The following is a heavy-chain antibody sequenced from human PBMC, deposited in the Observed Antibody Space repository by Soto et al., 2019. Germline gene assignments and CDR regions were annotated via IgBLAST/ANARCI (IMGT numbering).Heavy chain of an antibody. CDR1: GYTFSEHG. Sequence: QIQLVQSGPEVKKPGASVRVSCKASGYTFSEHGFSWVRQGPGQGLEWLGGIRAYTGVTDYAQKFQGRLTLTTDTSTSTAYMELRSLRSDDTVVYYCAKDRPRLTQQFNGVSWGQGTLVTVSS. D-gene: IGHD2-8*01. V-gene: IGHV1-18*01. J-gene: IGHJ5*02. CDR3: AKDRPRLTQQFNGVS. CDR2: IRAYTGVT.